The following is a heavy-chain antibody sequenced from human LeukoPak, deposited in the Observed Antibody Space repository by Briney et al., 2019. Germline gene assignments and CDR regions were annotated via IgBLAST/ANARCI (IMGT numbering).Heavy chain of an antibody. D-gene: IGHD6-6*01. CDR2: ISYDGSNK. CDR1: GFTFSSYA. CDR3: ARDKSPSSSSDGVSMDV. J-gene: IGHJ6*03. V-gene: IGHV3-30-3*01. Sequence: GGSLRLSCAASGFTFSSYAMHWVRQAPGKGLEWVAVISYDGSNKYYADSVKGRFTISRDNSKKTLYLQMNSLRAEDTAVYYCARDKSPSSSSDGVSMDVWGKGTTVTVSS.